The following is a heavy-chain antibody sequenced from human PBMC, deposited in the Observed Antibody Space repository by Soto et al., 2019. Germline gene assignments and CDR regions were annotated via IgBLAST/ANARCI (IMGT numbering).Heavy chain of an antibody. CDR3: AARWNYYYGMEV. D-gene: IGHD2-15*01. V-gene: IGHV4-34*01. CDR2: INHSGST. J-gene: IGHJ6*04. CDR1: GGSFSGYY. Sequence: PSETLSLTCAVYGGSFSGYYWSWIRQPPGKGLEWIGEINHSGSTNYNPSLKSRVTISVDTSKNQFSLKLSSVIAADTAVYYCAARWNYYYGMEVWGEGTTVTVSS.